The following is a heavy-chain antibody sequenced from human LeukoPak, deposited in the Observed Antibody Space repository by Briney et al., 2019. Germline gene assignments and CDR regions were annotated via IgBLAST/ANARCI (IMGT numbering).Heavy chain of an antibody. CDR2: ISSSSSTI. D-gene: IGHD6-19*01. Sequence: PGGSLRLSCAASGFTFSSYSMNWVRQAPGKGLEWVSYISSSSSTIYYADSVKGRFTISRDNAKNSLYLQMNSLRAADTAVYYCARDSPDPNLIAVAAQTAFDIWGQGTMVTVSS. J-gene: IGHJ3*02. CDR1: GFTFSSYS. CDR3: ARDSPDPNLIAVAAQTAFDI. V-gene: IGHV3-48*01.